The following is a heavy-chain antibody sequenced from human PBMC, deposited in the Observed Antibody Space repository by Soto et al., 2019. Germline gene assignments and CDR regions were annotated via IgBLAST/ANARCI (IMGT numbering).Heavy chain of an antibody. CDR3: ARGGGTYYYDSSGYNSLGY. Sequence: QVQLQESGPGLVKPSQTLSLTCTVSGVSISSGGYYWSWIRQHPGKGLECIGYIYYSGRTYYNPSLKSRVTISVDTSKNQFSLKLNSVTAADTAVYYCARGGGTYYYDSSGYNSLGYWGQGTLVTVSS. CDR2: IYYSGRT. D-gene: IGHD3-22*01. J-gene: IGHJ4*02. V-gene: IGHV4-31*03. CDR1: GVSISSGGYY.